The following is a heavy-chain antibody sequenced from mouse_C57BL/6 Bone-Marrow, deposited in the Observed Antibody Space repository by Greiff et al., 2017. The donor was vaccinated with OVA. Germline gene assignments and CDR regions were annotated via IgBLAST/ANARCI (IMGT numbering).Heavy chain of an antibody. D-gene: IGHD1-1*01. V-gene: IGHV7-1*01. J-gene: IGHJ1*03. CDR2: SRNKANDYTT. Sequence: EVKVVDSGGGLVQSGRSLRLSCATSGFTFSDFYMEWVRQAPGKGLEWIAASRNKANDYTTEYSASVKGRFIVSRDTSQSILYLQMNALRAEDTAIYYCARDASHYYGSSWYFDVWGTGTTVTVSS. CDR3: ARDASHYYGSSWYFDV. CDR1: GFTFSDFY.